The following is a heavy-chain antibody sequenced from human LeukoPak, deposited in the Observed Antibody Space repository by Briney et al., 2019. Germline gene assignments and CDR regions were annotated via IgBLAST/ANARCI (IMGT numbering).Heavy chain of an antibody. CDR3: ARDPSGSSKRYYFDY. Sequence: GGSLRLSCAASGFTFSSYAMHWVRQAPGKGLEWVAVISYDGSNKYYADSVKGRFTISRDNSKNTLYLQMNSLRAEDTAVYYCARDPSGSSKRYYFDYWGQGTLVTVSS. D-gene: IGHD1-26*01. J-gene: IGHJ4*02. CDR2: ISYDGSNK. CDR1: GFTFSSYA. V-gene: IGHV3-30*04.